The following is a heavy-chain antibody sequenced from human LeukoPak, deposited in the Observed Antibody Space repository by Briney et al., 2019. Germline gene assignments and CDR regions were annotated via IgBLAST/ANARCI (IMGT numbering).Heavy chain of an antibody. J-gene: IGHJ3*02. Sequence: GGSLRLSCAASGFTFSSYGMHWVRQAPGKGLEWVAVISYDGSNKYYADFVKGRFTISRDNSKNTLYLQMNSLRAEDTAVYYCAKGRTFDIWGQGTMVTVSS. CDR2: ISYDGSNK. CDR3: AKGRTFDI. CDR1: GFTFSSYG. V-gene: IGHV3-30*18.